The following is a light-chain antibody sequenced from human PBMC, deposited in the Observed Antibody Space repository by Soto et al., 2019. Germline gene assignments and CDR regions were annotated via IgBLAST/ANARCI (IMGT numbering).Light chain of an antibody. J-gene: IGLJ1*01. CDR3: ATWDDSLSGYV. Sequence: QSVLTQPPSASGTPGQRVTISCSGSSSNIGSNIVSWYQQLPGMAPKLLIYSNTQRPSGVPDRFSGSKSGTSASLAISGLQSEDEADYYCATWDDSLSGYVFGTGTKVTVL. CDR2: SNT. V-gene: IGLV1-44*01. CDR1: SSNIGSNI.